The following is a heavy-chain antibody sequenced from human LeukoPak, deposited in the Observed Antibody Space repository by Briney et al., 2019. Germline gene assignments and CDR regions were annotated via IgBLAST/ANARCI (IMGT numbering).Heavy chain of an antibody. V-gene: IGHV3-7*01. CDR2: IKQDGSEK. CDR1: GFTFSSYW. Sequence: PGGSLRLSCAASGFTFSSYWMSWVRQAPGKGLEWVANIKQDGSEKYYVGSVKGRFTISRDNAKNSLYLQMNSLRAEDTAVYYCAREEYGDYDYYFDYWGQGTLVTVSS. J-gene: IGHJ4*02. D-gene: IGHD4-17*01. CDR3: AREEYGDYDYYFDY.